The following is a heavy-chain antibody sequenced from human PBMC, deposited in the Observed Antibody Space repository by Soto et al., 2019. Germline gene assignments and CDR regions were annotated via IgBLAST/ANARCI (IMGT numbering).Heavy chain of an antibody. CDR1: GGSISSYY. CDR3: ARRSPQLWFGEFDS. V-gene: IGHV4-59*08. CDR2: IYYSGST. J-gene: IGHJ5*01. Sequence: TSETLSLTCTVSGGSISSYYWIWIRQPPGKGLEWIGYIYYSGSTNYNPSLKSRVTISVDTSKNQFSLKLSSVTAADTAVYYCARRSPQLWFGEFDSWGQGTLVTVSS. D-gene: IGHD3-10*01.